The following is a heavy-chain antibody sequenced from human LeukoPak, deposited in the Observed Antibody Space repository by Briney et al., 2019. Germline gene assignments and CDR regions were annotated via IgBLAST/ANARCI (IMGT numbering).Heavy chain of an antibody. CDR1: GGSISSYY. J-gene: IGHJ4*02. D-gene: IGHD2-15*01. CDR3: GGDGGWSYFDY. CDR2: IYYSGST. Sequence: ASETLSLTCTVSGGSISSYYWSWIRQPPGKGLEWIGYIYYSGSTNYNPSLKSRVTISVDTSKNQFSLKLSSVTAADTAVYYCGGDGGWSYFDYWGQGTLVTVSS. V-gene: IGHV4-59*01.